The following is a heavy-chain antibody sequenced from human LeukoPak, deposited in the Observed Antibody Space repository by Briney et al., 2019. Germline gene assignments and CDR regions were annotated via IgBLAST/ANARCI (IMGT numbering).Heavy chain of an antibody. D-gene: IGHD5-24*01. CDR3: AKDGRDGYNYFDY. J-gene: IGHJ4*02. CDR2: ISYDGSNK. CDR1: GFTFSSYG. V-gene: IGHV3-30*18. Sequence: PGGSLRLSCAASGFTFSSYGMHWVRQAPGKGLEWVAVISYDGSNKYYADSVKGRFTISRDNSKNTLYLQMNSLRAEDTAVYYCAKDGRDGYNYFDYWGQGTLVTVSS.